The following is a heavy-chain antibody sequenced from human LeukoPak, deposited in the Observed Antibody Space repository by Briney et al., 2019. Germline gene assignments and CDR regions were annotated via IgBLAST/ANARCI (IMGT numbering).Heavy chain of an antibody. J-gene: IGHJ6*02. Sequence: TSQTLSLTCAVSGGSISSGGYSWSWIRQPPGKGLEWIGYIYHSGSTYYNPSLKSRVTISVDTSKNQFSLKLSSVTAADTAVYYCATMTTGRGWLYGMDVWGQGTTVTVSS. CDR1: GGSISSGGYS. V-gene: IGHV4-30-2*01. D-gene: IGHD4-17*01. CDR3: ATMTTGRGWLYGMDV. CDR2: IYHSGST.